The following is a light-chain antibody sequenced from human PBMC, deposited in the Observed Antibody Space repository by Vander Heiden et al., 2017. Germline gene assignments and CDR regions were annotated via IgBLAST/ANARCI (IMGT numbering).Light chain of an antibody. Sequence: QSVLTQPPSVSGAPGQRVTISCTGTSSNIGAGYDVYWYQQLPGTAPKLLIYGNNNRPSGVPDRFSGSKSGTSASLAITGLQAEDEADYYCQSYDRGNYVLGTGTRVTV. CDR1: SSNIGAGYD. CDR2: GNN. J-gene: IGLJ1*01. CDR3: QSYDRGNYV. V-gene: IGLV1-40*01.